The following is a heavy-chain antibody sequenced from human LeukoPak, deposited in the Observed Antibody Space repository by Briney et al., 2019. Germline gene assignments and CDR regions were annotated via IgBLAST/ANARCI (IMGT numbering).Heavy chain of an antibody. Sequence: ASVKVSCKASGYTFTSYGISWVRQAPGQGLEWMGWISGDNGDTNYAQKLQGRVTMTTDTSTSTAYMELRSLRYDDTAVYYCARDRYGVRSGCCDYWGQGNLVTVSS. J-gene: IGHJ4*02. CDR1: GYTFTSYG. CDR3: ARDRYGVRSGCCDY. D-gene: IGHD1-26*01. CDR2: ISGDNGDT. V-gene: IGHV1-18*01.